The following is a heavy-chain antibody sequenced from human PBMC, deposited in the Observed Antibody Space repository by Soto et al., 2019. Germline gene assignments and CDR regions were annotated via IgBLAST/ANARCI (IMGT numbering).Heavy chain of an antibody. CDR3: ARASGYYDTSGYYGAFYHYRLDV. V-gene: IGHV3-48*02. Sequence: GGSLRLSCAASGFIFSTYNMNWVRQAPGKGLEWLSYISSSGATVYYADSVKGRFTISRDNAKNSLFLQMNSLRDEDTAVYYCARASGYYDTSGYYGAFYHYRLDVWGQGTTVTVSS. D-gene: IGHD3-22*01. CDR1: GFIFSTYN. CDR2: ISSSGATV. J-gene: IGHJ6*02.